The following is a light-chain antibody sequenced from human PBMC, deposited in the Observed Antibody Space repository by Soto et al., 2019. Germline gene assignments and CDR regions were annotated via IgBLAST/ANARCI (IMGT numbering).Light chain of an antibody. J-gene: IGKJ5*01. CDR2: ADS. V-gene: IGKV3-11*01. CDR1: QSVSGY. CDR3: QQRYNWPIT. Sequence: EIVLTHSPATLSLSPGETATLSCRASQSVSGYIGWYQQRTGQAPTLLIYADSNRATGITARFSGSGSGTDFTITISSLEPEDFSVYYCQQRYNWPITFGHGTRLENK.